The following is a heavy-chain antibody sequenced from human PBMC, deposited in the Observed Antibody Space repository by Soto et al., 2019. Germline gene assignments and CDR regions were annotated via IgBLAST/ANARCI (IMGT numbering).Heavy chain of an antibody. CDR1: GGSISSYY. J-gene: IGHJ4*02. CDR2: IYYSGST. V-gene: IGHV4-59*01. D-gene: IGHD5-12*01. CDR3: ARDHSGYDQYFDY. Sequence: QVQLQESGPGLVKPSETLSLTCTVSGGSISSYYWSWIRQPPGTGLEWIGYIYYSGSTNYNPSIKSRVTISVDTSKNQFSLKLSSVTAADTAVYDGARDHSGYDQYFDYWGQGTLVTVSS.